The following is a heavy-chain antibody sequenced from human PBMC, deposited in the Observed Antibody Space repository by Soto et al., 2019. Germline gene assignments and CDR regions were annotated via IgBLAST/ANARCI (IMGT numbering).Heavy chain of an antibody. D-gene: IGHD5-12*01. CDR3: ARALGYSGCAGMDV. CDR2: IIPIYGTV. Sequence: SVKVSCKASGGTFSPYAISWVRQAPGQGLEWMGGIIPIYGTVNYAQKVRGRVTMPADESTSTVYMELSSLRSDDTAVYYCARALGYSGCAGMDVWGQGTTVTVSS. CDR1: GGTFSPYA. V-gene: IGHV1-69*13. J-gene: IGHJ6*02.